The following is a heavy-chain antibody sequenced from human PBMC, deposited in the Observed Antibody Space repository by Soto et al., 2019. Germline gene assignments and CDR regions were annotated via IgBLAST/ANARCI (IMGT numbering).Heavy chain of an antibody. J-gene: IGHJ3*02. D-gene: IGHD4-4*01. CDR1: GFTFSNAW. CDR2: IKIKTDGGTT. V-gene: IGHV3-15*01. Sequence: PGGSLRLSCAASGFTFSNAWMSWVRQAPGKGLEWVGRIKIKTDGGTTDYAAPVKGRFTISRDDSKNTLHLQMNSLKTEDTAVYYCTTKSKAFDIWGQGTMVTVSS. CDR3: TTKSKAFDI.